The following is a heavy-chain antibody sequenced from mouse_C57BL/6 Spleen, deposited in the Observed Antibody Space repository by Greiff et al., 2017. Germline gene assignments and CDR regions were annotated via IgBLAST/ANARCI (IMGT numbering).Heavy chain of an antibody. Sequence: QVQLQQSGAELVKPGASVKLSCKASGYTFTSYWMHWVKQRPGQGLEWIGMIHPNSGSTNYNEKFKSKATLTVDKSSSTAYMQLSSLTSEDSAVYYCAMDYGSRFAYWGQGTLVTVSA. J-gene: IGHJ3*01. CDR3: AMDYGSRFAY. CDR1: GYTFTSYW. D-gene: IGHD1-1*01. CDR2: IHPNSGST. V-gene: IGHV1-64*01.